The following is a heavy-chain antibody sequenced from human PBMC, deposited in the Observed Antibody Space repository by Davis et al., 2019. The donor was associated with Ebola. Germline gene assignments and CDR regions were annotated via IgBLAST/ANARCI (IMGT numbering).Heavy chain of an antibody. CDR2: IYHSGST. Sequence: MPSETLSLTCAVSGGSISSSNWWSWVRQPPGKGLEWIGEIYHSGSTNYNPSLKSRFTISVDTSKNQFSLKLSSVTAADTAVYYCARASCSSTSCYAGYWGQGTLVTVSS. D-gene: IGHD2-2*01. CDR3: ARASCSSTSCYAGY. CDR1: GGSISSSNW. J-gene: IGHJ4*02. V-gene: IGHV4-4*02.